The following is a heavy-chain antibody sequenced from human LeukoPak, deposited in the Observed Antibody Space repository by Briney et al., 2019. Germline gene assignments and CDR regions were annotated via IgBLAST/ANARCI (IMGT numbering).Heavy chain of an antibody. V-gene: IGHV3-21*01. CDR2: ISTSSSYI. CDR1: GFTFSSYG. CDR3: ARDPTRGYNYGYLDY. Sequence: PGGSLRLSCAASGFTFSSYGMNWVRQAPGKGLEWVSSISTSSSYIYYADAVKGRFTISRDNAKKSLYLQMNSLRAEDTAVYYCARDPTRGYNYGYLDYWDQGDLVAVSS. J-gene: IGHJ4*02. D-gene: IGHD5-18*01.